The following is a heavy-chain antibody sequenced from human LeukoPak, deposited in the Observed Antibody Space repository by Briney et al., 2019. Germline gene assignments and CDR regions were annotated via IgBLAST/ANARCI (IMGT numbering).Heavy chain of an antibody. CDR3: ARYYYDSSGYPHAFDI. J-gene: IGHJ3*02. CDR1: GYTFTGYY. V-gene: IGHV1-2*02. D-gene: IGHD3-22*01. CDR2: INPNSGVT. Sequence: GASVKVSCKASGYTFTGYYMHWVRQAPGQGLEWMGWINPNSGVTNYAQKFQGRVTMTRDTSISTAYVELSRLRSDDTAVYYCARYYYDSSGYPHAFDIWGQGTMVTVSS.